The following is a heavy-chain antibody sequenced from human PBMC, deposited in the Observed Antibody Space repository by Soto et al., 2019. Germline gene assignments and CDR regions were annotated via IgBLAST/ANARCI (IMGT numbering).Heavy chain of an antibody. CDR1: GFTFSSYL. Sequence: QVQLVESEGGVVQPGRSLRLSCAASGFTFSSYLMHWVRQAPGKGLEWVALMSDDGTKKYYADSVKGRFTISRDNSRNTLYLQMNSLKVEDTALYYCARAYYGGSHYYGMDVWGQGTTVTVSS. V-gene: IGHV3-30*04. J-gene: IGHJ6*02. D-gene: IGHD1-26*01. CDR2: MSDDGTKK. CDR3: ARAYYGGSHYYGMDV.